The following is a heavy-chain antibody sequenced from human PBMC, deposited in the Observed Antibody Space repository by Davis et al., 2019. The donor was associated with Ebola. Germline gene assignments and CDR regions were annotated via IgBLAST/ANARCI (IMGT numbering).Heavy chain of an antibody. J-gene: IGHJ6*02. Sequence: GESLKISCAASGFTFSDYYMSWIRQAPGKGLEWVSYISSSSSYTNYADSVKGRFTISRDNAKNSLYLQMNSLRAEDTAVYYCARDNLASDWLLYYYYGMDVWGQGTTVTVSS. D-gene: IGHD3/OR15-3a*01. CDR2: ISSSSSYT. CDR3: ARDNLASDWLLYYYYGMDV. V-gene: IGHV3-11*06. CDR1: GFTFSDYY.